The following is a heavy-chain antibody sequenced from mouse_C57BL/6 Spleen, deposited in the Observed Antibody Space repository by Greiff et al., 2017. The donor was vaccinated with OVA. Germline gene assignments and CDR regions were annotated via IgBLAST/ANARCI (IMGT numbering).Heavy chain of an antibody. CDR2: IYPGDGDT. J-gene: IGHJ4*01. V-gene: IGHV1-80*01. CDR3: ARAITTVVGAMDY. Sequence: VKLQESGAELVKPGASVKISCKASGYAFSSYWMNWVKQRPGKGLEWIGQIYPGDGDTNYNGKFKGKATLTADKSSSTAYMQLSSLTSEDSAVYFCARAITTVVGAMDYWGQGTSVTVSS. CDR1: GYAFSSYW. D-gene: IGHD1-1*01.